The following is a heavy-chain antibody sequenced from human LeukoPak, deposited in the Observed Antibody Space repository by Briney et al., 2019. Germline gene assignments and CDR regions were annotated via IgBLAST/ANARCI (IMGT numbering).Heavy chain of an antibody. V-gene: IGHV4-30-2*01. CDR2: IYHSGST. CDR3: ASLAWMDIVVVPAGWLYMDV. Sequence: SQTLSLTCTVSGGSISSGGYYWSWIRQPPGKGLEWIGYIYHSGSTYDNPSLKSRVTMSVDRSKNQFSLKLSSVTAADTAVYYCASLAWMDIVVVPAGWLYMDVWGKGTTVTVSS. CDR1: GGSISSGGYY. J-gene: IGHJ6*03. D-gene: IGHD2-2*03.